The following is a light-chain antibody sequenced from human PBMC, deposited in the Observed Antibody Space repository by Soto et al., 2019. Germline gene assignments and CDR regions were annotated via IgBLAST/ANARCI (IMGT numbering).Light chain of an antibody. J-gene: IGLJ1*01. Sequence: QSALTQPASVSGSPGQSITISCTGTSSDVGGYNYVSWYQQHPGKAPKLMIYEVSNRPSGVSNRFSGSKSGNTASLTISGLQAEDVADYYCSSYTSSSTLGFGTGTNVNV. CDR2: EVS. V-gene: IGLV2-14*01. CDR3: SSYTSSSTLG. CDR1: SSDVGGYNY.